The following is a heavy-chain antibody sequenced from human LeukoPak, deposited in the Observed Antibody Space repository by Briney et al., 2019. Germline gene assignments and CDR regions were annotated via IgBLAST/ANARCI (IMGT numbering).Heavy chain of an antibody. V-gene: IGHV4-59*01. D-gene: IGHD2-2*01. CDR3: ARGVVPAARRSLGRFYFDY. CDR1: GGSISSYY. J-gene: IGHJ4*02. Sequence: SETLSLTCTVSGGSISSYYWSWIRRPPGKGLEWIGYIYYSGSTNYNPSLKSRVIISVDTSKNQFSLKLSSVTAADTAVYYCARGVVPAARRSLGRFYFDYWGQGTLVTVSS. CDR2: IYYSGST.